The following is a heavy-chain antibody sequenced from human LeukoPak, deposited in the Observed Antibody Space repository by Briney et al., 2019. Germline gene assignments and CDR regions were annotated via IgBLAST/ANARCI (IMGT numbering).Heavy chain of an antibody. Sequence: ASVKVSCKASGYTFTSYYMHWVRQAPGQGLEWMGIINPSGGSTSYAQEFQGRVTMTRDTSTSTVYMELSSLRSEDTAVYYCARDGGIAVAGRTLAYGMDVWGKGTTVTVSS. D-gene: IGHD6-19*01. V-gene: IGHV1-46*01. CDR2: INPSGGST. CDR1: GYTFTSYY. CDR3: ARDGGIAVAGRTLAYGMDV. J-gene: IGHJ6*04.